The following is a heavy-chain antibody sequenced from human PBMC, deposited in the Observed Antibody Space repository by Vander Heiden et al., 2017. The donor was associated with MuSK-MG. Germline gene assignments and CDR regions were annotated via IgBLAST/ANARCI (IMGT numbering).Heavy chain of an antibody. CDR1: GGSISRGGYY. J-gene: IGHJ4*02. CDR2: IYYSGST. CDR3: ARSGSYHLLGDY. Sequence: QVQLQESGPGLVKPSQTLSLTCTVSGGSISRGGYYWSWIRQHPGKGLEWIGYIYYSGSTYYNPSLKSRVTISVDTSKNQFSLKLSSVTAADTAVYYCARSGSYHLLGDYWGQGTLVTVSS. V-gene: IGHV4-31*03. D-gene: IGHD1-26*01.